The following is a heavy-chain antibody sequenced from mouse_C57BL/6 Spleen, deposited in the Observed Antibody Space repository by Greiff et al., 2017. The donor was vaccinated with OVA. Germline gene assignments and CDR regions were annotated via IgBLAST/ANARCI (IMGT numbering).Heavy chain of an antibody. D-gene: IGHD2-1*01. CDR2: INPNYGTT. CDR3: ARGIYYGNPYAMDY. J-gene: IGHJ4*01. Sequence: VHVKQSGPELVKPGASVKISCKASGYSFTDYNMNWVKQSNGKSLEWIGVINPNYGTTSYNQKFKGKATLTVDQSSSTAYMQLNSLTSEDSAVYYCARGIYYGNPYAMDYWGQGTSVTVSS. V-gene: IGHV1-39*01. CDR1: GYSFTDYN.